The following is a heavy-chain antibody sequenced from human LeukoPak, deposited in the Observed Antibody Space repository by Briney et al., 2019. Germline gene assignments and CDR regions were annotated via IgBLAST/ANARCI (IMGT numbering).Heavy chain of an antibody. CDR2: IYYSGGT. Sequence: SETLSLTCTVSGGSISSYYWSWIRQPPGKGLEWIGYIYYSGGTNYNPPLKSRVTISVDTSKNQFSLKLSSVTAADTAVYYCARYSDNWFDSWGQGTLVTVSS. V-gene: IGHV4-59*01. CDR1: GGSISSYY. CDR3: ARYSDNWFDS. J-gene: IGHJ5*01. D-gene: IGHD1-26*01.